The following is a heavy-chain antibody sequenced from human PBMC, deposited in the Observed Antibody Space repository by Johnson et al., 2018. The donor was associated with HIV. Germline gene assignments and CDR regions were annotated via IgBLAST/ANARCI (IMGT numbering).Heavy chain of an antibody. J-gene: IGHJ3*01. CDR2: IYSGGST. Sequence: VQLVESGGGLIQPGGSLRLSCAASGFTVSSNYMSWVRQAPGKGLEWVSVIYSGGSTYYADSVKGRFTISRDNAKNSLSLQMNSLRTEDTAGYYCAREGPWLQSQREAFDVWGQGTMVTVSS. D-gene: IGHD5-24*01. V-gene: IGHV3-53*01. CDR3: AREGPWLQSQREAFDV. CDR1: GFTVSSNY.